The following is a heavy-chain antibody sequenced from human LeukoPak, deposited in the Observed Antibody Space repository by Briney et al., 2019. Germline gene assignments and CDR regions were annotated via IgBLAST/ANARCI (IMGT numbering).Heavy chain of an antibody. Sequence: GGSLRLSCAASGFTFSSYWMSWVRQAPGKGLEWVSSISGSGNHTYYADSVKGRFTISRDNSKNTLYLQMNSLRDEDTAIYYCANGPSGSAISFDYWGQGTLVTVSS. CDR1: GFTFSSYW. CDR2: ISGSGNHT. CDR3: ANGPSGSAISFDY. D-gene: IGHD5-18*01. J-gene: IGHJ4*02. V-gene: IGHV3-23*01.